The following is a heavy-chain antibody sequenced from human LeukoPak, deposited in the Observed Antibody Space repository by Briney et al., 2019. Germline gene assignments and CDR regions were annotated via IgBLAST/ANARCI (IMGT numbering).Heavy chain of an antibody. V-gene: IGHV3-7*01. J-gene: IGHJ4*02. CDR1: GFTFSSYW. Sequence: GGSLRLSCAASGFTFSSYWMSWVRQAPGKGLEWVASIKKDGSETYYVDSVEGRFTISRDNAKNSLYLQMNSLRAEDTAVYYCARDIAAAGIDGGADYWGEGTLVTVSS. CDR3: ARDIAAAGIDGGADY. CDR2: IKKDGSET. D-gene: IGHD6-13*01.